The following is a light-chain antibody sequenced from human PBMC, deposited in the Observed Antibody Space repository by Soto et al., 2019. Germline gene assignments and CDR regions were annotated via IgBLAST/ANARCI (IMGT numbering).Light chain of an antibody. CDR2: GAS. V-gene: IGKV3-20*01. CDR3: QQYGSILRT. J-gene: IGKJ1*01. Sequence: EIVLTQSPCTLPLSPGERATLSCRARQSVSNNLAWYQKKSGQAPRLLIYGASSRATGIPDRFSGSGSGTGFTLTISGLDPEDFAVYYCQQYGSILRTFGQGTKVEI. CDR1: QSVSNN.